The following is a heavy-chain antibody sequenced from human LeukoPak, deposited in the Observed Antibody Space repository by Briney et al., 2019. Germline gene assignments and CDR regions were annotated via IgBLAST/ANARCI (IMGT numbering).Heavy chain of an antibody. V-gene: IGHV3-7*01. J-gene: IGHJ4*02. CDR3: ARGTMVRGVMGIDY. CDR2: IKQDGSEK. D-gene: IGHD3-10*01. CDR1: GFTFSSYW. Sequence: GGSLRLSCAASGFTFSSYWMSWVRQAPGKGLEWVANIKQDGSEKYYVDSVKGRFTISRDNAKNSLYLQMNSLRAEDTAVYYCARGTMVRGVMGIDYWGQGTLVTVSS.